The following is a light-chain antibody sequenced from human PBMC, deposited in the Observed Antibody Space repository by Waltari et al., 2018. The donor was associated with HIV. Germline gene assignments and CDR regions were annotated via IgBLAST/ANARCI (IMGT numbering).Light chain of an antibody. CDR3: QQRNNAGLT. Sequence: EIVLTQSPATLSLSPGERATLSCRASQSVSSSLAWYQLRPGQAPRLLIYDASKRATGTPARFSGGGSGADFTLTISRLEPEYFAVYYCQQRNNAGLTFGGGTKVEIK. CDR1: QSVSSS. V-gene: IGKV3-11*01. J-gene: IGKJ4*01. CDR2: DAS.